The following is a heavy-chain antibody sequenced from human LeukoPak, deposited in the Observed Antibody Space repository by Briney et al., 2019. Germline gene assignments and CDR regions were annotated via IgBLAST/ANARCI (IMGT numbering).Heavy chain of an antibody. CDR3: AELGITMIGGV. CDR2: ISSSSSWI. Sequence: PGGSLRLSCAASEFSFSSYSMNWVRQAPGKGLEWVSSISSSSSWIFYADSVKGRFTISRDNAKNSLYLQMNSLRAEDTAVYYCAELGITMIGGVWGKGTTVTISS. V-gene: IGHV3-21*01. D-gene: IGHD3-10*02. J-gene: IGHJ6*04. CDR1: EFSFSSYS.